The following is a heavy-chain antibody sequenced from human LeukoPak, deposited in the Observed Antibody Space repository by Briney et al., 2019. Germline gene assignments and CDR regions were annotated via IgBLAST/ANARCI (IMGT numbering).Heavy chain of an antibody. CDR1: GCTFGSYW. V-gene: IGHV3-74*03. CDR2: INTDGSSR. CDR3: AREHHDILSRVGFDY. D-gene: IGHD3-9*01. Sequence: GGSLRLSCEASGCTFGSYWMHWSRQAPGKGLGWVSRINTDGSSRMYADSVKGRVTISRDNAKNTLYLQMDSLSAEDTAMYYCAREHHDILSRVGFDYWGQGTPVSVSS. J-gene: IGHJ4*02.